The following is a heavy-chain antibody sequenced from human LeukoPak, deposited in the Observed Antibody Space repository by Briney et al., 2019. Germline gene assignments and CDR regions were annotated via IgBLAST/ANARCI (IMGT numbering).Heavy chain of an antibody. CDR3: AKEGTASKPSDLDY. J-gene: IGHJ4*02. CDR2: IRFDGSDK. CDR1: GFIFSDYG. Sequence: PGGSLRLSCAASGFIFSDYGIHWVRQAPGKGLEGVTFIRFDGSDKYYTNSVKGRFTISRDNSRNTVYLQMNSLRAEDTAVYYCAKEGTASKPSDLDYWGQGTLVTVSS. V-gene: IGHV3-30*02. D-gene: IGHD1/OR15-1a*01.